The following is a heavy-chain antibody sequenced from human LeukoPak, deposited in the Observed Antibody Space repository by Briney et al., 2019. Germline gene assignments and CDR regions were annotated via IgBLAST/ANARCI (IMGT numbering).Heavy chain of an antibody. D-gene: IGHD4/OR15-4a*01. V-gene: IGHV3-33*06. J-gene: IGHJ4*02. CDR3: GKGRRGGAKGGVNY. CDR1: GFTFSSYG. Sequence: PGRSLRLSCAASGFTFSSYGMHWVRQAPGKGLEWVAVIWYDGSNKYYADSVKGRFTISRDNSKNTLYLQMNSLRAEDTAVYYCGKGRRGGAKGGVNYWGQGTLVTVSS. CDR2: IWYDGSNK.